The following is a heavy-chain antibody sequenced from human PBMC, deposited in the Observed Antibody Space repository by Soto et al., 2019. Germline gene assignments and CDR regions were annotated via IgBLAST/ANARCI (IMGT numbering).Heavy chain of an antibody. V-gene: IGHV1-46*01. J-gene: IGHJ4*02. Sequence: ASVKVSCKASGYTFTSYYMHWVRQAPGQGLEWMGIINPSGGNTSYAQKLQGRVTMTRDTSTSTAYMELRSLRSDDTAVYYCARTIAVAGNDYWGQGTLVTVSS. CDR2: INPSGGNT. CDR1: GYTFTSYY. D-gene: IGHD6-19*01. CDR3: ARTIAVAGNDY.